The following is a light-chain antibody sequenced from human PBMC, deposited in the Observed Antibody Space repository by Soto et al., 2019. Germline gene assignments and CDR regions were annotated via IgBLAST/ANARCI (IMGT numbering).Light chain of an antibody. J-gene: IGKJ4*01. CDR3: QQLNSYPLT. Sequence: QLTQSPSSLSASVGDRVTITCRASQGIASYLAWYQQKPGQAPNLLIYAASTLQSGVPSRFSGSGSGTDFTLTISSLQPEAFATYYCQQLNSYPLTFGGGTKVEI. CDR2: AAS. V-gene: IGKV1-9*01. CDR1: QGIASY.